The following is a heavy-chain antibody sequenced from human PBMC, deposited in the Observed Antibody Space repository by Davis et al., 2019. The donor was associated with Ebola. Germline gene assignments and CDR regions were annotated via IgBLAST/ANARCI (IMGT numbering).Heavy chain of an antibody. D-gene: IGHD3-10*01. V-gene: IGHV4-61*01. CDR1: GGSVSSGSYY. CDR2: IYYSGST. CDR3: ARGQNYGSGSADY. J-gene: IGHJ4*02. Sequence: ESLKISCTVSGGSVSSGSYYWSWIRQPPGKGLEWIGYIYYSGSTNYNPSLKSRVTISVDTSKNQFSLKLSSVTAADTAVYYCARGQNYGSGSADYWGQGTLVTVSS.